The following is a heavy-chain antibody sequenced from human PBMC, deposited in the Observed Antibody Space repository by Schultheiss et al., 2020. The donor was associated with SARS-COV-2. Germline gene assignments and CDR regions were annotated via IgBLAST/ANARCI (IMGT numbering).Heavy chain of an antibody. J-gene: IGHJ4*02. V-gene: IGHV3-48*01. CDR3: ARVPGTVTDY. CDR2: ISSSGSTI. D-gene: IGHD1-1*01. CDR1: GFTFSSYA. Sequence: GGSLRLSCAASGFTFSSYAMHWVRQAPGKGLEWVSYISSSGSTIYYADSVKGRFTISRDNSKNTLYLQMNSLRAEDTAVYYCARVPGTVTDYWGQGTLVTVSS.